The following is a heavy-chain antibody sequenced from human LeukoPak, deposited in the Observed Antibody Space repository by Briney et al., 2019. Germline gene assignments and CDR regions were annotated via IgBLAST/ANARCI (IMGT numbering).Heavy chain of an antibody. CDR2: IIPIFGTA. Sequence: GASVKVSCKASGGTFSSYAISWVRQAPGQGLEWMGGIIPIFGTANYAQKFQGRVTITTDESTSTAYMELSSLRSEDTAVYYCARVRGSSGYYYYMDVWGKGTTVTVSS. V-gene: IGHV1-69*05. CDR1: GGTFSSYA. D-gene: IGHD6-6*01. J-gene: IGHJ6*03. CDR3: ARVRGSSGYYYYMDV.